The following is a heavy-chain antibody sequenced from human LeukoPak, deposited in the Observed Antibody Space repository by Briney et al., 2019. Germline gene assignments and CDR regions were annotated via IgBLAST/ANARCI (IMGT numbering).Heavy chain of an antibody. CDR2: INHSGST. D-gene: IGHD6-13*01. J-gene: IGHJ6*03. Sequence: SETLSLTCAVYGGSFSGYYWSWIRQPPGKGLEWIGEINHSGSTNYNPSLKSRVTISVDTSKNQFSLNLSSVTAADTAVYYCARLRGYTSSRTHNYYYYYYMDVWGKGTTVTVSS. CDR1: GGSFSGYY. CDR3: ARLRGYTSSRTHNYYYYYYMDV. V-gene: IGHV4-34*01.